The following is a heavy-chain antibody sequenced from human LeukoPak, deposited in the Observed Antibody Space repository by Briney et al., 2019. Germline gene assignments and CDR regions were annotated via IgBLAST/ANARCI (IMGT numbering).Heavy chain of an antibody. Sequence: GRSLRLSCAASGFTFSSYAMHWVRQAPGKGLEWVAVISHDGSNKYYADSVKGRFTISRDNSKNTLYLQMNSLRAEDTAVYYCASDEEDVLRYFFDYWGQGTLVTVSS. CDR3: ASDEEDVLRYFFDY. CDR1: GFTFSSYA. J-gene: IGHJ4*02. V-gene: IGHV3-30*04. D-gene: IGHD3-9*01. CDR2: ISHDGSNK.